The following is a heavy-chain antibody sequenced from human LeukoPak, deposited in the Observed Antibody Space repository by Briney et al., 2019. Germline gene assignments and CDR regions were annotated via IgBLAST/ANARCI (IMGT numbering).Heavy chain of an antibody. CDR1: GFTFNNYV. CDR3: TRGSSSGLKSYYFDY. CDR2: ISSGNTFI. Sequence: GGSLKLSCAASGFTFNNYVINWVRQAPGKGLVWVSSISSGNTFIYFADSVKGRFTISRDNANSSLFLQMSSLRGEDTAIYYCTRGSSSGLKSYYFDYWGQGALVTVSS. D-gene: IGHD3-10*01. V-gene: IGHV3-21*01. J-gene: IGHJ4*02.